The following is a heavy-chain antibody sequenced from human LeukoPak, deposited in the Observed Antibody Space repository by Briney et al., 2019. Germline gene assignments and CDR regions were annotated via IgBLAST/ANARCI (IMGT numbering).Heavy chain of an antibody. Sequence: PSETLSFTCAVYGGSLSGHYWSWIGQPPGKGLEWSGEIIHSGSTTYNPSLKSRVTISEETTKTEFSLKLTSVTAADTAVYCCARNEDCSGGSCYNWFDPWGQGWLVTVSS. V-gene: IGHV4-34*12. J-gene: IGHJ5*02. D-gene: IGHD2-15*01. CDR1: GGSLSGHY. CDR3: ARNEDCSGGSCYNWFDP. CDR2: IIHSGST.